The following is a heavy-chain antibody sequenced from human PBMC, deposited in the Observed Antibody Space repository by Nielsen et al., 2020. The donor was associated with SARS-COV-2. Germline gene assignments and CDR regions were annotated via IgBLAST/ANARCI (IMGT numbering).Heavy chain of an antibody. D-gene: IGHD1-26*01. CDR2: SNRNGGGT. V-gene: IGHV3-20*01. Sequence: GETLRLSCAVSGFTVAEYGMSWVRNAPGKGRGWVSGSNRNGGGTGYADSVEGRVTISRDNAKNSLYLQMNSRRAEDIAGYHCATAPSGSYGGLYAFGVWGQGSMVTVSS. CDR3: ATAPSGSYGGLYAFGV. CDR1: GFTVAEYG. J-gene: IGHJ3*01.